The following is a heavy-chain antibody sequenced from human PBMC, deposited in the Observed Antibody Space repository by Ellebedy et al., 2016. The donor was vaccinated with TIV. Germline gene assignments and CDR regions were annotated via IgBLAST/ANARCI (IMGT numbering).Heavy chain of an antibody. D-gene: IGHD3-10*01. CDR2: IYAGGST. CDR1: GFSVSSNY. Sequence: GGSLRLSCVVSGFSVSSNYLSWVRQAPGKGLEWVSVIYAGGSTFYADSVKGRFTISRDNSKNTLYLEMSSLRDDDTAVYYCARVFESYSIDYWGQGTLVTVSS. V-gene: IGHV3-66*01. CDR3: ARVFESYSIDY. J-gene: IGHJ4*02.